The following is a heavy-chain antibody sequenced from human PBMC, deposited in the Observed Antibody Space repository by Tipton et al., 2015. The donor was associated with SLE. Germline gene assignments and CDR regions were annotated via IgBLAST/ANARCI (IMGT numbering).Heavy chain of an antibody. Sequence: TLSLTCTVSGGSISSGSYYWGWIRQPPGKGLEWIGSIYYSGSTYYNPSLKSRVTISVDTSKNQFSLKLSSVTAADTAVYFCARLSIAAAGYYWGQGTLVTVSS. CDR2: IYYSGST. CDR1: GGSISSGSYY. CDR3: ARLSIAAAGYY. V-gene: IGHV4-39*01. D-gene: IGHD6-13*01. J-gene: IGHJ4*02.